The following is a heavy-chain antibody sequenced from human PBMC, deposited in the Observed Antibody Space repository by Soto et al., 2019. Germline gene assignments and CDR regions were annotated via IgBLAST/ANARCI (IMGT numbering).Heavy chain of an antibody. V-gene: IGHV1-69*01. J-gene: IGHJ5*02. CDR1: GDTFGRFT. D-gene: IGHD3-9*01. CDR2: IKPISDIT. CDR3: ARDPSTINKLIGVWFDP. Sequence: QIRLVQSGAEVQKPGSSVRVSCKASGDTFGRFTINWVRQAPGQGLEWMGGIKPISDITNYAQRFQGRVTFTADASTSTVYLEPRSLRSEDTAMYYCARDPSTINKLIGVWFDPWGKGTLVTVSS.